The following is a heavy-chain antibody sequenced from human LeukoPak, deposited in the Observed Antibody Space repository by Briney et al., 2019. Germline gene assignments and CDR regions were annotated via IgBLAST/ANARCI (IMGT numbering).Heavy chain of an antibody. J-gene: IGHJ6*03. V-gene: IGHV4-59*01. CDR1: GGSISSYY. CDR3: ARGGQDIVVVPAAMVGRYYYYYYMDV. D-gene: IGHD2-2*01. Sequence: SETLSLTCTVSGGSISSYYWSWIRQPPGKGLEWIGYIYYSGSTNYNPSLKSRVTISIDTSKDQFSLKLSSVTAADTAVYYCARGGQDIVVVPAAMVGRYYYYYYMDVGGKGTTVTVSS. CDR2: IYYSGST.